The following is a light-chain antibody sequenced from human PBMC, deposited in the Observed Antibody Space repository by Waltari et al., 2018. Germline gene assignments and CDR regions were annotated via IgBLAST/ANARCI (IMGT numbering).Light chain of an antibody. CDR2: KDK. J-gene: IGLJ3*02. CDR3: QSADTSIANVV. V-gene: IGLV3-25*03. Sequence: YQQRQGQAPRLLIFKDKESPSGIPERFSGSSSGTTVTLTITSVQAEDEADYFCQSADTSIANVVFGGGTKLTVL.